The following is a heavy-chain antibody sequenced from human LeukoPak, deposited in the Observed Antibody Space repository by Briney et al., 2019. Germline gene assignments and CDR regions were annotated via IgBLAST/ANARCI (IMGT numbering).Heavy chain of an antibody. Sequence: SETLSLTCTVSGGSISSYYGSWIRQPAGKGLEWIGRIYTSGSTNYNPSLKSRVTMSVDTSKNQFSLKLSSVTAADTAVYYCASSWENSGSYYFDYWGQGTLVTVSS. CDR3: ASSWENSGSYYFDY. D-gene: IGHD1-26*01. CDR2: IYTSGST. V-gene: IGHV4-4*07. CDR1: GGSISSYY. J-gene: IGHJ4*02.